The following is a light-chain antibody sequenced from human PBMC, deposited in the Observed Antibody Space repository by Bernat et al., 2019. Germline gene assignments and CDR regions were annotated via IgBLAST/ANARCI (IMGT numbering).Light chain of an antibody. CDR1: QSVSSY. J-gene: IGKJ5*01. Sequence: EIVLTQSPATLSLSPGERVTLSCRASQSVSSYLAWYQQKPGQAPRLLIYDASNRATGIPARFSGSGSGTDFTLTISSLEPEDFAVYYCQQRSNWITFGKGTRLEIK. CDR3: QQRSNWIT. V-gene: IGKV3-11*01. CDR2: DAS.